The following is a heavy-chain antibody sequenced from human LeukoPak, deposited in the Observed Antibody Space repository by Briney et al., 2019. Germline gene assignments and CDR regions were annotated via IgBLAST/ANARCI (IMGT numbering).Heavy chain of an antibody. Sequence: GRSLRLSCAASGFTFSSYGMHWVRQAPGKGLEWVAVISYDGSNKYYADSVKGRFTISRDNSKNTVYLQMNSLRVDDTAVYYCARRDIVVVVSASDYWGQGTLVTVSS. D-gene: IGHD2-15*01. CDR3: ARRDIVVVVSASDY. CDR1: GFTFSSYG. J-gene: IGHJ4*02. V-gene: IGHV3-30*03. CDR2: ISYDGSNK.